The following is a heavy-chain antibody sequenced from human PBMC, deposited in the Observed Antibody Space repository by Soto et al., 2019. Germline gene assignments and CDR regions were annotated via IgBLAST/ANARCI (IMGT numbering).Heavy chain of an antibody. V-gene: IGHV4-30-2*01. Sequence: QLQLQESGSGLVKPSQTLSLTCAVSGASVTGGGFSWTWIRQPPGKGLEWIGYIYHSGGTYYNPSLRSRVTISIERSKNQISLKLSSVTAADTAVYYSARFPFSEIYAMDVWGQGTTVIVSS. CDR3: ARFPFSEIYAMDV. J-gene: IGHJ6*02. CDR2: IYHSGGT. CDR1: GASVTGGGFS.